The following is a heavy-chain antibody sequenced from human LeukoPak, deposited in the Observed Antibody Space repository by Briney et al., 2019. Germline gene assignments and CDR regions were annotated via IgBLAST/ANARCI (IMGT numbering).Heavy chain of an antibody. CDR3: ARDREQQLVRFYNAFDI. CDR1: GGSFSGYY. V-gene: IGHV4-34*01. J-gene: IGHJ3*02. CDR2: INHSGST. D-gene: IGHD6-13*01. Sequence: SETLSLTCAVYGGSFSGYYWSWIRQPPGKGLEWIGEINHSGSTNYNPSLRSRVTISVDTSKNQFSLKLRSVTAADTAVYYCARDREQQLVRFYNAFDIWGQGTMVTVSS.